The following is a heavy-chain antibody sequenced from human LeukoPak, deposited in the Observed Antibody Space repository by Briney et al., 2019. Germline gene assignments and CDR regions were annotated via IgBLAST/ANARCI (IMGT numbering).Heavy chain of an antibody. Sequence: PGGSLRLSCAASGFTFSSYGMHWVRQAPGKGLEWVAFIRYDGSNKYYADSVKGRFTISRDNSKNTLYLQMNSLRAEDTAVYYCAKDLGVWFGELSQIGTLDYWGQGTLVTVSS. CDR2: IRYDGSNK. D-gene: IGHD3-10*01. CDR1: GFTFSSYG. CDR3: AKDLGVWFGELSQIGTLDY. J-gene: IGHJ4*02. V-gene: IGHV3-30*02.